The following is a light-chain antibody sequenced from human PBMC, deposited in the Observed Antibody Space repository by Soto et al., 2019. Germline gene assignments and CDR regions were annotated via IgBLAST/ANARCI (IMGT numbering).Light chain of an antibody. J-gene: IGKJ5*01. Sequence: EIVLTQSPGTLSLSPGEGVTLSCRASQGIGDTLAWYQHKPGQAPRLLIYDASNRATGIPARFSGSGSGTDFTLTISSLEPEDFAVYYCQQRSNWPLTFGQGTRLEI. V-gene: IGKV3D-11*01. CDR2: DAS. CDR3: QQRSNWPLT. CDR1: QGIGDT.